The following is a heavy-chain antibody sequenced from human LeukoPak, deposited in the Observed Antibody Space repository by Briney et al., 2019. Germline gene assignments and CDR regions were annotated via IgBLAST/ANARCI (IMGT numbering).Heavy chain of an antibody. CDR1: GGSFSGYY. D-gene: IGHD1-26*01. CDR2: INHSGST. Sequence: SETLSLTCAVYGGSFSGYYWSWIRQPPGKGLEWIGEINHSGSTNYNPSLKSRVTISVDTSKNQFSLKLSSVTAADTAVYYCARRTLRRSWEPAFDIWGQGTMVTVSS. J-gene: IGHJ3*02. V-gene: IGHV4-34*01. CDR3: ARRTLRRSWEPAFDI.